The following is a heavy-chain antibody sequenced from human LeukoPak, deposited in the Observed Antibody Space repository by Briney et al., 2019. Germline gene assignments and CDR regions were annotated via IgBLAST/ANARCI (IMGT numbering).Heavy chain of an antibody. CDR3: ATRWHHFDY. V-gene: IGHV4-34*01. D-gene: IGHD4-23*01. Sequence: SETLSLTCAVYGGSFSGYYWSWIRQPPGKGLEWIGEINHSGSTNYNPFLKSRVTTSVDTSKNQFSLKLSSVTAADTAVYYCATRWHHFDYWGQGTLVTVSS. J-gene: IGHJ4*02. CDR2: INHSGST. CDR1: GGSFSGYY.